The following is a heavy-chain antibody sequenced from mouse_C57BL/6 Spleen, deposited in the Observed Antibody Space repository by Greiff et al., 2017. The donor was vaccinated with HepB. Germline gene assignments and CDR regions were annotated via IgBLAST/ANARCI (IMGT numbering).Heavy chain of an antibody. Sequence: QVQLQQSGAELARPGASVKMSCKASGYTFTSYTMHWVKQRPGQGLEWIGYINPSSGYTKYNQKFKDKATLTADKSSSTAYMQLSSLTSEDSAVYYCARFLFITTVVGDYWGQGTTLTVSS. J-gene: IGHJ2*01. CDR1: GYTFTSYT. V-gene: IGHV1-4*01. CDR2: INPSSGYT. D-gene: IGHD1-1*01. CDR3: ARFLFITTVVGDY.